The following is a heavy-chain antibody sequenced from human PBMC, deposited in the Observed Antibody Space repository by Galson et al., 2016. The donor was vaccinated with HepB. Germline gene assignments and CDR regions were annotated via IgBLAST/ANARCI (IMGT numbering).Heavy chain of an antibody. Sequence: LRLSCAASGMTFRSEGMHWVRQAPGKGLEWLAVISYNERVENYADSVKGRFTISRDNSKNTVFLQMTSLRLEDTAMYYCARDRGGAMDVWGKGTAVTVSS. CDR1: GMTFRSEG. J-gene: IGHJ6*04. D-gene: IGHD3-16*01. V-gene: IGHV3-30*03. CDR3: ARDRGGAMDV. CDR2: ISYNERVE.